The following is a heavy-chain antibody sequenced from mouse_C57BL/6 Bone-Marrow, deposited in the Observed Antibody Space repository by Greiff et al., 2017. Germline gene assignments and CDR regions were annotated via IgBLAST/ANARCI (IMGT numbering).Heavy chain of an antibody. J-gene: IGHJ4*01. CDR1: GFNIKDDY. Sequence: EVQLQQSGAELVRPGASVKLSCTASGFNIKDDYMHWVKQRPEQGLEWIGWIDPENGDTEYASKFQGKATITADTSSNTAYLQLSSLTSEDTAVXYCTTSPLYYAMDYWGQGTSVTVSS. CDR2: IDPENGDT. V-gene: IGHV14-4*01. CDR3: TTSPLYYAMDY.